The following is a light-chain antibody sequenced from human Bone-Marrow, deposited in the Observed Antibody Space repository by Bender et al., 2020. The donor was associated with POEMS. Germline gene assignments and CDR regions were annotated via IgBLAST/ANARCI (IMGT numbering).Light chain of an antibody. CDR3: CSYAGSSTHVV. CDR2: RTD. Sequence: QSVLTQPPSVSGTPGQRVSISCSGASSNIGTKFVYWYQQFPGSAPKLLIYRTDQRPSGVPDRFSGSKSGTSASLAISGLRSDDEADYYCCSYAGSSTHVVFGGGTKLTVL. J-gene: IGLJ2*01. V-gene: IGLV1-47*01. CDR1: SSNIGTKF.